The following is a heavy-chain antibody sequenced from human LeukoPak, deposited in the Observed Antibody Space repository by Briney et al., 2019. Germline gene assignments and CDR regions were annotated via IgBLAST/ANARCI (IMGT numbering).Heavy chain of an antibody. CDR3: AKDPYCSSTSCHDNWFDP. V-gene: IGHV3-23*01. CDR1: GFTFSSYA. J-gene: IGHJ5*02. Sequence: GGSLRPSCAASGFTFSSYAMSWVRQAPGKGLEWVSAISGSGGSTYYADSVKGRFTISRDNSKNTLYLQMNSLRAEDTAVYYCAKDPYCSSTSCHDNWFDPWGQGTLVTVSS. CDR2: ISGSGGST. D-gene: IGHD2-2*01.